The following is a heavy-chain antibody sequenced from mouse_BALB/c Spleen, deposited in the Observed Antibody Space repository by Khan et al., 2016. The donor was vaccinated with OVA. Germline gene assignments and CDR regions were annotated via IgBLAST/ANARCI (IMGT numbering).Heavy chain of an antibody. CDR1: GFTFSSYG. CDR2: ISSGGSYT. D-gene: IGHD1-1*01. Sequence: EVELVESGGDLVRPGGSLKLSCAVSGFTFSSYGMSWVRQTPDKRLEWVATISSGGSYTSYPDSVKGRFIISRDNAKNTLHMQVSSLKSEDTAIYYCARQPGYYGSSFYLDNWGQGTTLTVSS. CDR3: ARQPGYYGSSFYLDN. J-gene: IGHJ2*01. V-gene: IGHV5-6*01.